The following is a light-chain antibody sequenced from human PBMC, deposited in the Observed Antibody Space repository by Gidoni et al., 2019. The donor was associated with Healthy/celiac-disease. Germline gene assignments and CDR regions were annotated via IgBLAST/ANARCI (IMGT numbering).Light chain of an antibody. V-gene: IGKV1-33*01. CDR2: DAS. CDR3: QQYDNLPPYT. Sequence: DIKMTKSPSSLSAAVGDRVTITCQASQDMSNHLNWYEQKPGKAPKLLIYDASNLETGVPSRFSGSGSGTDFTFTISSLQPEDIATYYCQQYDNLPPYTFGQGTKLEI. CDR1: QDMSNH. J-gene: IGKJ2*01.